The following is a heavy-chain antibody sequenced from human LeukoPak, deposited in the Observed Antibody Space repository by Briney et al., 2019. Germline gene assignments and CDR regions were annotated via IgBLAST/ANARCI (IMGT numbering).Heavy chain of an antibody. CDR2: ISAYNGNT. J-gene: IGHJ4*02. Sequence: ASVKVSCKASGHTFSTYGISWVRPAPGQGLEWMGWISAYNGNTKYAQKVQGRVTMTTDTSTSTAYMELRSLRSDDTAVYYCARVPGSRYYYDSSGYLDYWGQGALVTVSS. D-gene: IGHD3-22*01. V-gene: IGHV1-18*01. CDR1: GHTFSTYG. CDR3: ARVPGSRYYYDSSGYLDY.